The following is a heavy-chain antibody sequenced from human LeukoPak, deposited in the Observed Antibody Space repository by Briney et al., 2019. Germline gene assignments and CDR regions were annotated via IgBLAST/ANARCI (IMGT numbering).Heavy chain of an antibody. CDR1: GYSFSDYY. Sequence: ASVKVSCTASGYSFSDYYIHWLRQAPGQGLEWMGWINPKSGGTNYAQNFQGRVTMTRDTSSTTVYMELTRLRSDDTAVYYCARPLGSLKEYWWFDPWGQGTLVTVSS. V-gene: IGHV1-2*02. CDR2: INPKSGGT. J-gene: IGHJ5*02. CDR3: ARPLGSLKEYWWFDP. D-gene: IGHD2/OR15-2a*01.